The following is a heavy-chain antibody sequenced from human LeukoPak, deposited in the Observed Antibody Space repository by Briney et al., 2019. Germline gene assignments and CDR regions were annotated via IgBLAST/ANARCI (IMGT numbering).Heavy chain of an antibody. Sequence: GGTLRLSCAASGFTFSSYWMSWVRQAPGQGLEWVANINQDGSEKSHVDSVKGRFTISRDNAKNSLYLQMNSLRAEDTAVYYCARSVYCDSSGHYYGGYFDYWGQGTLVTVSS. D-gene: IGHD3-22*01. CDR2: INQDGSEK. CDR1: GFTFSSYW. J-gene: IGHJ4*02. V-gene: IGHV3-7*01. CDR3: ARSVYCDSSGHYYGGYFDY.